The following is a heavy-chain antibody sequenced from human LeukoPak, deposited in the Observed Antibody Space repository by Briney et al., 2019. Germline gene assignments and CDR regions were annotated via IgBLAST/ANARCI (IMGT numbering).Heavy chain of an antibody. Sequence: GGSLRLSCTASAFTFNNFPMHWVRQAPGKGLEWVTLILKDGSDAFYADSVKGRFTISRDNSENTLFLQMNSLRAEDTAIYYCARDLHYFFDYCGQGTLVTVSS. CDR1: AFTFNNFP. CDR3: ARDLHYFFDY. CDR2: ILKDGSDA. J-gene: IGHJ4*02. D-gene: IGHD3-9*01. V-gene: IGHV3-30-3*01.